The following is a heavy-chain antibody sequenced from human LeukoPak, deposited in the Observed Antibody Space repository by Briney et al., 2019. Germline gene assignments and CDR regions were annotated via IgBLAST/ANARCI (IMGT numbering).Heavy chain of an antibody. Sequence: GGSLRLSCAASGFTFSSHGMSWVRPAPGKGLEWVSTISGSGDNTYYADSVKGRFTISRDNSKNTLYLQMNSLRAEDTAVYYCARAGTRNYDYVWGSEQIFFDYWGQGTLVTVSS. CDR3: ARAGTRNYDYVWGSEQIFFDY. J-gene: IGHJ4*02. CDR1: GFTFSSHG. D-gene: IGHD3-16*01. V-gene: IGHV3-23*01. CDR2: ISGSGDNT.